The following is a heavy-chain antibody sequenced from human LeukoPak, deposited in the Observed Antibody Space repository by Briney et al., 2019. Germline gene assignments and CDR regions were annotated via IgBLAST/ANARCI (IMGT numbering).Heavy chain of an antibody. CDR1: GFTFGTYA. Sequence: PGGSRRLSWAAAGFTFGTYAMSWDRQVAGRGLEWVSTISSRGDSTHDADSVKGRFTISRDNSKNSLYLQMNSLQAEDTAVYYCAKGPRPDITVAHTLEKWGQGTLVTVSS. CDR2: ISSRGDST. V-gene: IGHV3-23*01. D-gene: IGHD6-19*01. CDR3: AKGPRPDITVAHTLEK. J-gene: IGHJ4*02.